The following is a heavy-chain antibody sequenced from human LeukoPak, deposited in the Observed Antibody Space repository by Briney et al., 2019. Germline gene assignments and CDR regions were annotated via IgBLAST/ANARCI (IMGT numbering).Heavy chain of an antibody. J-gene: IGHJ4*02. D-gene: IGHD6-13*01. CDR1: GFTFSSHA. V-gene: IGHV3-23*01. CDR3: ARGVYIAAAQYGY. CDR2: ISGSGGST. Sequence: PGGSLRLSCAASGFTFSSHAMSWVRQAPGKGLEWVSAISGSGGSTYYADSVKGRFTISRDNSKNTLYLQMNSLRAEDTAVYYCARGVYIAAAQYGYWGQGTLVTVSS.